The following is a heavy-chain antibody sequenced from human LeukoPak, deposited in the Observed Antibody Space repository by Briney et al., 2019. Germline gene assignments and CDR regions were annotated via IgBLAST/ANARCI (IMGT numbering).Heavy chain of an antibody. CDR2: IWNDGSNK. J-gene: IGHJ4*02. CDR1: GFAFSSYG. Sequence: GGSLRLSCAASGFAFSSYGMHWVRQAPGKGLEWVAVIWNDGSNKYYGDSVKGRFTVSRDNSKNTLYLQMNSLRAEDTAVYYCARGGLEFDYWGQGTLVTVSS. D-gene: IGHD3/OR15-3a*01. V-gene: IGHV3-33*01. CDR3: ARGGLEFDY.